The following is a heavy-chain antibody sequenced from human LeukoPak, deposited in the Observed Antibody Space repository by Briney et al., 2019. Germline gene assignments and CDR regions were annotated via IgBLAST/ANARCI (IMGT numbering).Heavy chain of an antibody. CDR1: GFTVSGNY. V-gene: IGHV3-53*01. CDR3: ARDWDDGRAERPA. CDR2: IYSGGDT. D-gene: IGHD3-22*01. Sequence: GGSLRLSFAASGFTVSGNYMSWVRQAPGKGLECVAVIYSGGDTYYVDSVKGLFTISRDKSKNTLYLQMNSLRAEDTAVYYCARDWDDGRAERPAWGQGTLVAVSS. J-gene: IGHJ5*02.